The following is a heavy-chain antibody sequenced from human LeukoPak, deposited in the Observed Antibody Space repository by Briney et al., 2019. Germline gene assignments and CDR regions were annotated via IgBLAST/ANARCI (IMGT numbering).Heavy chain of an antibody. CDR3: ARDGMAAAGKSIDAFDI. V-gene: IGHV4-59*01. CDR2: IYYSGST. CDR1: GGSISSYY. Sequence: SETLSLTCTVSGGSISSYYWSWIRQPPGKGLEWIGYIYYSGSTNYNPSLKSRVTISVDTSKNQFSLKLSSVTAADTAVYYCARDGMAAAGKSIDAFDIWGQGTMVTVSS. J-gene: IGHJ3*02. D-gene: IGHD6-13*01.